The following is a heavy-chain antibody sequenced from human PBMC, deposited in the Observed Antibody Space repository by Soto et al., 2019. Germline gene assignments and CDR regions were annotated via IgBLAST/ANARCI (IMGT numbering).Heavy chain of an antibody. V-gene: IGHV3-15*07. J-gene: IGHJ3*02. CDR1: GFSFDNTW. D-gene: IGHD6-19*01. CDR3: TSDTPQSVAVDFEI. Sequence: EVQLVESGGGLVKPGGSLRLSCAASGFSFDNTWMNWVRQAPGKGLEWVGRIKRKADGGTIHYAAPVQGRFTISRDDSQNTLSLQMSNLKTEDTAVYYCTSDTPQSVAVDFEIWGQGTVVTVSS. CDR2: IKRKADGGTI.